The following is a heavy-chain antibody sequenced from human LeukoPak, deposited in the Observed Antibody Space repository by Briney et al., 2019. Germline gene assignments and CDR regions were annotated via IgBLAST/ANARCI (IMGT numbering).Heavy chain of an antibody. Sequence: GASVKVSCKASGGTFSSYAISWVRQAPGQGLEWMGGIIPIFGTANYAQKFQGRVTITTDESTSTAYMELSSLRSEDTAVYYCARGPYCSSTSCPNNRFDPWGQGTLVTVSS. CDR1: GGTFSSYA. V-gene: IGHV1-69*05. CDR2: IIPIFGTA. D-gene: IGHD2-2*01. J-gene: IGHJ5*02. CDR3: ARGPYCSSTSCPNNRFDP.